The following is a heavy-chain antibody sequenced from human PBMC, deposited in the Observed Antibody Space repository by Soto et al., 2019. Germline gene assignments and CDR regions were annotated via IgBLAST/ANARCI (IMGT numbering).Heavy chain of an antibody. Sequence: SETLSLTCTVSGGSISSYYWSWIRQPPGKGLEWIGYIYYSGSTNYNPSLKSRVTISVDTSKNQFSLKLSSVTAADTAVYYCASNFEYSSGWYWFDPWGQGTLVTVSS. CDR1: GGSISSYY. J-gene: IGHJ5*02. D-gene: IGHD6-19*01. V-gene: IGHV4-59*08. CDR2: IYYSGST. CDR3: ASNFEYSSGWYWFDP.